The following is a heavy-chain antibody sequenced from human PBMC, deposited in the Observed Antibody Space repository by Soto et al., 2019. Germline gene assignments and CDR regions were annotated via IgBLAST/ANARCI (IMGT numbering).Heavy chain of an antibody. CDR2: IYRGSGT. V-gene: IGHV3-53*01. D-gene: IGHD2-15*01. Sequence: EVQLVESGGGLIQPGGSLRLSCAASGFTVSGNYMTWVRQAPGKGLEWVSRIYRGSGTYYADSVKGRFTISSDPSKNTRSLQMNVMSAEDTAVYYWARGITEIVVVVAGTLPPRGFDLWGRGTLVTVSS. CDR3: ARGITEIVVVVAGTLPPRGFDL. J-gene: IGHJ2*01. CDR1: GFTVSGNY.